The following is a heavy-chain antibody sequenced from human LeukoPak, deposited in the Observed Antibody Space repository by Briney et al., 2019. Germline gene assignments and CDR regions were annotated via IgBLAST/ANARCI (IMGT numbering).Heavy chain of an antibody. D-gene: IGHD6-13*01. CDR3: ARSGYSSSWPLDY. J-gene: IGHJ4*02. Sequence: ASVKVSCKASGGTFSSYAISWVRQAPGQGLEWMGGIIPIFGTANYAQKFQGRVTITADESTSTAYMELSSLRSEDTAVYYCARSGYSSSWPLDYWGQGTLVTVSS. CDR1: GGTFSSYA. CDR2: IIPIFGTA. V-gene: IGHV1-69*13.